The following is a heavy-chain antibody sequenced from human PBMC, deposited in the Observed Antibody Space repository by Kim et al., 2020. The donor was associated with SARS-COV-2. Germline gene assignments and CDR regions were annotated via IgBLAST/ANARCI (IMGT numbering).Heavy chain of an antibody. CDR2: IKSKADGGTT. D-gene: IGHD3-16*02. CDR3: TADGDYDYIWGSYRQFDY. J-gene: IGHJ4*02. CDR1: GFTFSSAW. V-gene: IGHV3-15*01. Sequence: GGSLRLSCAASGFTFSSAWMSWVRQAPGKGLEWVGRIKSKADGGTTDYAAPVKGRFTISRDDSKNTLYLQMNSLKTEDTAVYYCTADGDYDYIWGSYRQFDYWGQGTLVTVSS.